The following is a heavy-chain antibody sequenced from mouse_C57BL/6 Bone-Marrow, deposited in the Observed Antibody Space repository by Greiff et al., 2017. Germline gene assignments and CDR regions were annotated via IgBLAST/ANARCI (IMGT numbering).Heavy chain of an antibody. J-gene: IGHJ2*01. D-gene: IGHD1-1*01. CDR2: IYPRSGNT. Sequence: QVHVKQSGAELARPGASVKLSCKASGYTFTSYGISWVKQRPGQGLEWIGEIYPRSGNTYYNEKFKGKATLTADKSSSTAYMELRSLTSEDSAVYFCARDITTVVAPYFDYWGQGTTLTVSS. V-gene: IGHV1-81*01. CDR3: ARDITTVVAPYFDY. CDR1: GYTFTSYG.